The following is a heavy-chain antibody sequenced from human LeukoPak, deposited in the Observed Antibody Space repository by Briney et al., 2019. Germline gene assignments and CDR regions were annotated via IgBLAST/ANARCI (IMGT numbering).Heavy chain of an antibody. D-gene: IGHD1-26*01. Sequence: SVKVSCKASGGTFSSYAISWVRQAPGQGLEWMGGIIPIFGTANYAQKFQGRVTITADESTSTAYMELSSLRSEDTAVYYCARDPIGELLTPEYFQHWGQGTLVTVSS. CDR2: IIPIFGTA. CDR3: ARDPIGELLTPEYFQH. CDR1: GGTFSSYA. J-gene: IGHJ1*01. V-gene: IGHV1-69*13.